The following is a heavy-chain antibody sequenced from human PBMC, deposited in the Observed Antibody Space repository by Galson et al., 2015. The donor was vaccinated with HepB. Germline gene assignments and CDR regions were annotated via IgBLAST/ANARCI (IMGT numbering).Heavy chain of an antibody. J-gene: IGHJ4*02. CDR3: ARLPLNGIAAMN. D-gene: IGHD6-13*01. CDR2: IYYSGST. Sequence: SETLSLTCTVSGGPISSSSYYWGWIRQPPGKGLEWIASIYYSGSTYYNPSLYSRVTISVDTSKNQFSLKLSSVTAADTAVYYCARLPLNGIAAMNWGQGTLVTVSS. CDR1: GGPISSSSYY. V-gene: IGHV4-39*01.